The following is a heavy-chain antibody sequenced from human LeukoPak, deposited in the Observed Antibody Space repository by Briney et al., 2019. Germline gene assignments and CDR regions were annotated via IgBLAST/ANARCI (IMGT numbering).Heavy chain of an antibody. D-gene: IGHD3/OR15-3a*01. Sequence: GGSLRLSCAASGFTFSSYGMSWVRQAPGKGLEWVSAISGSGARTYYADSVKGRFTISRDNSKNTLYLQMNTLRVEDTAVYYCAKDCDWGLDYADSWGQGTLVTVSS. V-gene: IGHV3-23*01. CDR1: GFTFSSYG. J-gene: IGHJ1*01. CDR3: AKDCDWGLDYADS. CDR2: ISGSGART.